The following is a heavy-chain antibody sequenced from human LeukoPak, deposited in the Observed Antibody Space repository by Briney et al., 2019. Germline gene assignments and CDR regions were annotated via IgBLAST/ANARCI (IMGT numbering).Heavy chain of an antibody. CDR3: AKGLTMVSYYYYYGMDV. J-gene: IGHJ6*02. CDR1: GFTFTSSA. V-gene: IGHV3-23*01. D-gene: IGHD2-8*01. Sequence: PGGSLRLSCGASGFTFTSSAMSWVRQAPGKGLEWVSAINLSGLRTYYADSVKGRFTISRDNSKNTLYLQMNSLRAEDTAVYYCAKGLTMVSYYYYYGMDVWGQGTTVTVSS. CDR2: INLSGLRT.